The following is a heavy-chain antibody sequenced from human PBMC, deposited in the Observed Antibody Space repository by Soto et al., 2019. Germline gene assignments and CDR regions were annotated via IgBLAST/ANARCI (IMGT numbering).Heavy chain of an antibody. D-gene: IGHD2-2*02. Sequence: PGGSLRLSCAASGFTFSSYAMSWVHQAPGKGLEWVSAISGSGGSTYYADSVKGRFTISRDNSKNTLYLQMNSLRAEDTAVYYCAKDVVVVPAAIHWFDPWGQGTLVTVSS. V-gene: IGHV3-23*01. CDR2: ISGSGGST. CDR1: GFTFSSYA. J-gene: IGHJ5*02. CDR3: AKDVVVVPAAIHWFDP.